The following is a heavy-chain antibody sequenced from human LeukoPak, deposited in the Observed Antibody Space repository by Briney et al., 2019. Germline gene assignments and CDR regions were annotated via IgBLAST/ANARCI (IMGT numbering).Heavy chain of an antibody. CDR3: ARSYYYDSSGPHPFDY. V-gene: IGHV2-70*04. CDR2: IDRDDDK. Sequence: ESGPALVKPTQTLTLTCTFSGFSLSTSGMRVSWIRQPPGEALEWLARIDRDDDKFYSTSLKTRLTISKDTSKNQVVLTMTNMDPVDTATYYCARSYYYDSSGPHPFDYWGQGTLVTVSS. D-gene: IGHD3-22*01. J-gene: IGHJ4*02. CDR1: GFSLSTSGMR.